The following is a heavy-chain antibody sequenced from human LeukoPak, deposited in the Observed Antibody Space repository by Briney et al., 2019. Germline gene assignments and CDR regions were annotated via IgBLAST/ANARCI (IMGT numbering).Heavy chain of an antibody. CDR3: ARDNWNYGSSMDV. D-gene: IGHD1-7*01. V-gene: IGHV4-59*01. CDR1: GGSISSYY. Sequence: SETLSLTCTVSGGSISSYYWSWIRQPPGKGLEWIGYIYYSGSTNYNPSLKSRVTVSVDTSKNQFSLKLSSVTAADTAVYYCARDNWNYGSSMDVWGQGTTVTVSS. J-gene: IGHJ6*02. CDR2: IYYSGST.